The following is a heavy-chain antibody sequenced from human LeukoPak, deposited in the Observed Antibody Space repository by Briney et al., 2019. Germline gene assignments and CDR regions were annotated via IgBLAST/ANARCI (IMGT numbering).Heavy chain of an antibody. CDR3: ARGWFGEFNWFDP. V-gene: IGHV1-69*04. J-gene: IGHJ5*02. CDR1: GGTFSSYA. CDR2: IIPILGIA. Sequence: GSSVKVSCKASGGTFSSYAISWVRQAPGQGLEWMGRIIPILGIANYAQKFQGRVTITADKSTSTAYMELSSLRSEDTAVYYCARGWFGEFNWFDPWGQGTLVTVSS. D-gene: IGHD3-10*01.